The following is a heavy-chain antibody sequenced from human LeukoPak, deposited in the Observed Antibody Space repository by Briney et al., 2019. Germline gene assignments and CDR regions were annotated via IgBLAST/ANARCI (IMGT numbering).Heavy chain of an antibody. J-gene: IGHJ5*02. CDR3: ARGNSGSYSQDWFDP. Sequence: GGSLRLSCAASGFTFSYYWMSWVRQAPGKGLEWVANIKQDGSETYYVDSVKGRFTISRDNAKNSLYLQMNSLRDDDMALYYCARGNSGSYSQDWFDPWGQGTLVTVSS. CDR2: IKQDGSET. V-gene: IGHV3-7*03. CDR1: GFTFSYYW. D-gene: IGHD1-26*01.